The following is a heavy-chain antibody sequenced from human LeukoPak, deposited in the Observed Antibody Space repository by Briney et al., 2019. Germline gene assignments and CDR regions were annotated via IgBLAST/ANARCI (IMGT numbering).Heavy chain of an antibody. V-gene: IGHV4-39*01. CDR3: ASGVTMIVVVIHDWYFDL. J-gene: IGHJ2*01. D-gene: IGHD3-22*01. CDR1: GVSISSSSYY. CDR2: IYYTRST. Sequence: SEILSLTCTVSGVSISSSSYYWGWIRQPPGKGLEWIGSIYYTRSTYYNPSLKSRVTISVDTSKNQFSLKLTSVTAADTAVYYCASGVTMIVVVIHDWYFDLWGRGTLVTVSS.